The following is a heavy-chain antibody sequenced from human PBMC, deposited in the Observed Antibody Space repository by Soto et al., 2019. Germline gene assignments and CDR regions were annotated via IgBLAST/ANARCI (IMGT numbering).Heavy chain of an antibody. CDR2: IYTSGST. V-gene: IGHV4-4*07. Sequence: SSETLSLTCTVSGGSISSYYWSWIRQPAGKGLEWIGRIYTSGSTNYNPSLKSRVTMSVDTSKNQFSLKLSSVTAADTAVYYCARDRKVAARGSWFDPWGQGTLVTVSS. D-gene: IGHD6-6*01. J-gene: IGHJ5*02. CDR1: GGSISSYY. CDR3: ARDRKVAARGSWFDP.